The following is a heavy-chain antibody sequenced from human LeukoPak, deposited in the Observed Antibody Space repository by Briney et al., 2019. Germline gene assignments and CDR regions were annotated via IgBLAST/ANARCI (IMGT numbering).Heavy chain of an antibody. V-gene: IGHV3-23*01. CDR1: VFTFSSYA. CDR2: ISGSGGST. Sequence: GGSLRLSCAAPVFTFSSYAMSWVRQAPGKGLEWVSAISGSGGSTYYADSVKGRFTLSRDNSKNTLYLQMNSLRAEDTAVYYCAKFYDSSGYYYLDYWGQGTLVTVSS. J-gene: IGHJ4*02. CDR3: AKFYDSSGYYYLDY. D-gene: IGHD3-22*01.